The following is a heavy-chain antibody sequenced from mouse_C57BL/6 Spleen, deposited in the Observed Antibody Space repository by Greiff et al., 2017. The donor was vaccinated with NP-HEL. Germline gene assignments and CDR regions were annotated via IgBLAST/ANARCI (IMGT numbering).Heavy chain of an antibody. J-gene: IGHJ3*01. Sequence: QVHVKQSGAELVRPGASVTLSCKASGYTFTDYEMHWVKQTPVHGLEWIGAIDPETGGTAYNQKFKGKAILTADKSSSTAYMELRSLTSEDSAVYYCTRNSALFAYWGQGTLVTVSA. D-gene: IGHD3-1*01. CDR1: GYTFTDYE. CDR2: IDPETGGT. V-gene: IGHV1-15*01. CDR3: TRNSALFAY.